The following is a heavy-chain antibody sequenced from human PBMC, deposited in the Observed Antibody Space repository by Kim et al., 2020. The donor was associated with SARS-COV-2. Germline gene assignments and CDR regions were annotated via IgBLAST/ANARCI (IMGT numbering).Heavy chain of an antibody. Sequence: GGSLRLSCVDSGFSFRNYVMNWVRQAPGKGLEWVSGISASGSVTNYADSVKGRFTMSRDNSKKTLYLTLKSLGAEDTATYHCAKVGGGSSYYFYAMDVWG. D-gene: IGHD1-26*01. CDR3: AKVGGGSSYYFYAMDV. V-gene: IGHV3-23*01. CDR1: GFSFRNYV. J-gene: IGHJ6*01. CDR2: ISASGSVT.